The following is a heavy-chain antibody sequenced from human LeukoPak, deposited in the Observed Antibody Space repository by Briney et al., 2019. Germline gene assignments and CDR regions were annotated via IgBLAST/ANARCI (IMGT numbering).Heavy chain of an antibody. J-gene: IGHJ4*02. Sequence: KPGGSLRLSCAASGFTFSSYSMNWVRQAPGKGLEWVSSISSSSSYIYYADSVKGRVTISRDNAKNSPYLQMNSLRAEDTAVYYCARAPPGYRLYYFDYWGQGTLVTVSS. V-gene: IGHV3-21*01. CDR1: GFTFSSYS. CDR3: ARAPPGYRLYYFDY. D-gene: IGHD5-18*01. CDR2: ISSSSSYI.